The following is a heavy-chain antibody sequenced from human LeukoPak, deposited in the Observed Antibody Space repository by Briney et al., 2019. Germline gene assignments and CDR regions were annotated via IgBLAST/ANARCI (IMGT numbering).Heavy chain of an antibody. J-gene: IGHJ6*02. CDR1: GFTFSSYW. V-gene: IGHV3-7*01. D-gene: IGHD6-6*01. Sequence: GALRLSCAASGFTFSSYWMSWVRQAPGKGLEWVANIKQDGSEKYYVDSVKGRFTISRDNAKNTLYLQMNSLRAEDTAVYYCARDSWSSSSWSYYYYYGMDVWGQGTTVTVSS. CDR3: ARDSWSSSSWSYYYYYGMDV. CDR2: IKQDGSEK.